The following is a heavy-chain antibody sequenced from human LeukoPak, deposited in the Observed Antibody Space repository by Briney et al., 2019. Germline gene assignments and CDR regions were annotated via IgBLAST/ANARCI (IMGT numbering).Heavy chain of an antibody. CDR3: AEDGILAIFGVHYYYMDV. J-gene: IGHJ6*03. CDR2: IRYDGSNK. Sequence: GGSLRLSCAASGFTFSSYGMHWVRQAPGKGLEWVAFIRYDGSNKYYADSVKGRFTISRDNSKNTLYLQMNSLRAEDTAVYYCAEDGILAIFGVHYYYMDVWGKGTTVTVSS. CDR1: GFTFSSYG. V-gene: IGHV3-30*02. D-gene: IGHD3-3*01.